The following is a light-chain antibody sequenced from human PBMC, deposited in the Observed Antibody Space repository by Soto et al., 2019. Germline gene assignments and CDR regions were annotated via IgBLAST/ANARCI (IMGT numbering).Light chain of an antibody. Sequence: QSVLTQPPSASGTPGQRVTISCSGGGSNIGRNYVYWHQQFPGTAPKILIYRNNQRPSGVPDRFSGSKSDTSASLAISGLRSEDEADYYCVAWDDSLSGRVFGTGTKVTVL. CDR2: RNN. V-gene: IGLV1-47*01. CDR3: VAWDDSLSGRV. CDR1: GSNIGRNY. J-gene: IGLJ1*01.